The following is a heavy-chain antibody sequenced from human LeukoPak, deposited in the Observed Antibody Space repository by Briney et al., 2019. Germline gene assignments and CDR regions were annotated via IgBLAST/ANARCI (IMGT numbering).Heavy chain of an antibody. V-gene: IGHV1-69*05. CDR2: IIPIFGTA. CDR3: AVVPAAIRYSSSEFGFGFDY. D-gene: IGHD2-2*02. Sequence: SVKVSCKASGGTFSSYAISWVRQAPGQGLERMGGIIPIFGTANYAQKFQGRVTITTDESTSTAYMELSSLRAEDTAVYYCAVVPAAIRYSSSEFGFGFDYWGQGTLVTVSS. CDR1: GGTFSSYA. J-gene: IGHJ4*02.